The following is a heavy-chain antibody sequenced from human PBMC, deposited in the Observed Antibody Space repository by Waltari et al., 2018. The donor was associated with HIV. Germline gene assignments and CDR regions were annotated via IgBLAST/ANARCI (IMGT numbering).Heavy chain of an antibody. CDR2: IIPVFGTT. Sequence: QGQLVQAGAEVKKPGSSVRVSCIATRGPFNTYAITWVRQDPGQGLEWMGVIIPVFGTTNYAQEFQGRLTISADESTSTGYMELSSLRSEDTAVYYCARMATVVDWYFDLWGRGTLVTVSS. D-gene: IGHD2-15*01. CDR3: ARMATVVDWYFDL. J-gene: IGHJ2*01. CDR1: RGPFNTYA. V-gene: IGHV1-69*01.